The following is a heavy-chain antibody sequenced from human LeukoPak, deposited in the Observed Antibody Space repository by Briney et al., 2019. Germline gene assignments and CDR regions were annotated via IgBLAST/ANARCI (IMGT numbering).Heavy chain of an antibody. CDR2: INHSGST. D-gene: IGHD5-18*01. Sequence: SETLSLTCTVSGGSISSYYWSWIRQPPGKGLEWIGEINHSGSTNYNPSLKSRVTISVDTSKNQFSLKLSSVTAADTAVYYCASRPGVGGHTAMGAWLNYWGQGTLVTVSS. V-gene: IGHV4-34*01. CDR3: ASRPGVGGHTAMGAWLNY. J-gene: IGHJ4*02. CDR1: GGSISSYY.